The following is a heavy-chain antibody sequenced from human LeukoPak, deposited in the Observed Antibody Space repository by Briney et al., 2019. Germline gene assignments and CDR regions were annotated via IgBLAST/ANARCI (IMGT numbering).Heavy chain of an antibody. Sequence: GRSLRLSCAASGFTFSNYAIHWVRQAPGKGLEWVSFIYSDNTHYSDSVKGRFTISRDNSKNTLYLQMNSLRAEDTAVYYCARRAGAYSHPYDYWGQGTLVTVSS. CDR3: ARRAGAYSHPYDY. D-gene: IGHD4/OR15-4a*01. J-gene: IGHJ4*02. CDR1: GFTFSNYA. V-gene: IGHV3-53*01. CDR2: IYSDNT.